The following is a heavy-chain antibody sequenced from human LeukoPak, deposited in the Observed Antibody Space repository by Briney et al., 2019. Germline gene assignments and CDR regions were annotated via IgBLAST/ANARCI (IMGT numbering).Heavy chain of an antibody. D-gene: IGHD6-19*01. CDR3: AAALVVAGQTG. CDR1: GASISLYY. V-gene: IGHV4-59*01. J-gene: IGHJ4*02. CDR2: IDHGGST. Sequence: SETLSLTCTVSGASISLYYWTWIRQPPGKGLEWIGYIDHGGSTNSNTSLKSRVTMSIDTSKNQFSLKLSSVTAADTAVYFCAAALVVAGQTGWGQGTLVTVSS.